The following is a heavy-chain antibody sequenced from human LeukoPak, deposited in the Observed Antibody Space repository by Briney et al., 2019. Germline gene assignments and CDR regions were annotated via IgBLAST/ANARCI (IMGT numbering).Heavy chain of an antibody. D-gene: IGHD2-15*01. CDR3: ARDPGDCSGGSCYLGYYYYYMDV. CDR1: GFTFSSYE. Sequence: GGSLRLSCAASGFTFSSYEMNWVRQAPGKGLEWVSYISSSGSTIYYADSVKGRFTISRDNAKNSLYLQMNSLRAEDTAVYYCARDPGDCSGGSCYLGYYYYYMDVWGKGTTVTISS. J-gene: IGHJ6*03. V-gene: IGHV3-48*03. CDR2: ISSSGSTI.